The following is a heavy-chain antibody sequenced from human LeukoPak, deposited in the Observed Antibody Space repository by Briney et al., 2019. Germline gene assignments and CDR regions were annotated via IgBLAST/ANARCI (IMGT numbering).Heavy chain of an antibody. V-gene: IGHV1-2*02. CDR2: INPNSGGT. D-gene: IGHD1-1*01. J-gene: IGHJ5*02. CDR1: GYTFTGYY. CDR3: ARQLPQKRRLRSWWFDP. Sequence: ASVKVSCKASGYTFTGYYMHWVRQAPGQGLEWMGWINPNSGGTNYAQKFQGRVTMTRDTSISTAYMELSRLRSDDTAVYYCARQLPQKRRLRSWWFDPWGQGTLVTVSS.